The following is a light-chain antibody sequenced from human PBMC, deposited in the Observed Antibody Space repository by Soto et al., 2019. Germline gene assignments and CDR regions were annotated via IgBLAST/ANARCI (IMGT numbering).Light chain of an antibody. J-gene: IGKJ5*01. CDR2: DAS. CDR3: QQRSARST. CDR1: QSVSSY. Sequence: EIVLTQSPATLSLSPWERATLSCRASQSVSSYLAWYQQKPGQAPRLLIYDASNRATGIPARFSGSGSGTDFTLTISSLEPEDFAVYYCQQRSARSTFGQGTRLEIK. V-gene: IGKV3-11*01.